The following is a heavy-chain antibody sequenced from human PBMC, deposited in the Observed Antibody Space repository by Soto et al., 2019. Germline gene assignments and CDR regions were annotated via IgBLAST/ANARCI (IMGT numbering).Heavy chain of an antibody. D-gene: IGHD6-19*01. CDR1: GGSISGYY. Sequence: QVQLQESGPALVKPSETLSLTCTVSGGSISGYYWSWIRQPPGKGLEWIGYIYYSTNYNPSLKSRLTISLDTSKNQLSLKLTSVTAADTAVYSCARTSPVAGGFDSWGQGTLVTVSS. V-gene: IGHV4-59*01. CDR2: IYYST. J-gene: IGHJ4*02. CDR3: ARTSPVAGGFDS.